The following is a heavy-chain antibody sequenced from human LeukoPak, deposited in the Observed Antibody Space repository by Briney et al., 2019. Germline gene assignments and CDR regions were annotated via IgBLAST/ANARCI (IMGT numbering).Heavy chain of an antibody. CDR3: AREEAPWCPFDP. J-gene: IGHJ5*02. Sequence: GGSLRLSCAASGFTFSSYSMNWVRQAPGKGLEWVSSITSSSSYIYYADSVKGRFTISRDNAKNSLYLQMNSLRAEDTAVYYCAREEAPWCPFDPWGQGTLVTVSS. D-gene: IGHD2-8*01. V-gene: IGHV3-21*01. CDR2: ITSSSSYI. CDR1: GFTFSSYS.